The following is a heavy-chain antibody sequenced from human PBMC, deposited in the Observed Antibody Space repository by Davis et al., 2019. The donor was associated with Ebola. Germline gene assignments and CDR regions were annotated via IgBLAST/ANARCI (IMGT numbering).Heavy chain of an antibody. CDR3: AAEGDYYDSGRFDY. CDR2: IVVGSGNT. CDR1: GFTFTSSA. Sequence: SVKVSCKASGFTFTSSAMQWVRQARGQRLEWIGWIVVGSGNTNYAQKFQERVTITRDMSTSTAYMELSSLRSEDTAVYYCAAEGDYYDSGRFDYWGQGTLVTVSS. V-gene: IGHV1-58*02. D-gene: IGHD3-22*01. J-gene: IGHJ4*02.